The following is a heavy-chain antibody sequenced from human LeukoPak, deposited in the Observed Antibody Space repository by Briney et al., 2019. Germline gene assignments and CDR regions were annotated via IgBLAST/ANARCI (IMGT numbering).Heavy chain of an antibody. CDR1: GFTFSSYG. CDR2: IRYDGSNK. V-gene: IGHV3-30*02. J-gene: IGHJ4*02. CDR3: AKDSAVTTRPGGYDY. D-gene: IGHD4-11*01. Sequence: GGSLRLSCAASGFTFSSYGMHWVRQAPGKGLEWVAFIRYDGSNKYYADSVKGRFNISRDNSKSTLYLQMNTLRAEDTAVYYCAKDSAVTTRPGGYDYWGQGTLVTVSS.